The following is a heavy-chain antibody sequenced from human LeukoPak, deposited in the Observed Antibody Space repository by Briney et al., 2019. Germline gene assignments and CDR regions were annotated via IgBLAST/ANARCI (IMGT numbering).Heavy chain of an antibody. D-gene: IGHD3/OR15-3a*01. Sequence: SETLSLTCAVYGGSFSGYYWSWIRQPPGKGLEWIGEINHSGSTNYNPSLKSRVTISVDTSKNQFSLKLSSVTAADTAVYYCARDYSFDYWGQGTLVTVSS. CDR2: INHSGST. CDR3: ARDYSFDY. J-gene: IGHJ4*02. CDR1: GGSFSGYY. V-gene: IGHV4-34*01.